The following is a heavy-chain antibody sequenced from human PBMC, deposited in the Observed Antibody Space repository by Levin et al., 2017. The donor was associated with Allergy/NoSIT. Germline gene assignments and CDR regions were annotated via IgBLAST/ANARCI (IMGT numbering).Heavy chain of an antibody. V-gene: IGHV1-2*02. D-gene: IGHD4-17*01. CDR1: GYTFTGYY. Sequence: ASVKVSCKASGYTFTGYYMHWVRQAPGQGLEWMGWINPNSGGTNYAQKLQGRVTMTRDTSISTAYMELSRLRSDDTAVYYCARAKKSSYGDYVVGRWFDPWGQGTLVTVSS. J-gene: IGHJ5*02. CDR3: ARAKKSSYGDYVVGRWFDP. CDR2: INPNSGGT.